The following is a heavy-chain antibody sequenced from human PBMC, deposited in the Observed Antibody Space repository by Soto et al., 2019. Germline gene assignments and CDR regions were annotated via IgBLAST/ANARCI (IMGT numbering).Heavy chain of an antibody. CDR2: INPNNGVT. D-gene: IGHD6-19*01. CDR1: GYTFTDYY. Sequence: QVQLVQSGAEGKKPGASVKVSCKASGYTFTDYYMNWVRQAPGQGLEWMGWINPNNGVTNYAQKFQGSVTMTRDTSISTAYMDLSRLRSDATALYYCARGALTVANWFDPWGQGTQVTVSS. J-gene: IGHJ5*02. V-gene: IGHV1-2*02. CDR3: ARGALTVANWFDP.